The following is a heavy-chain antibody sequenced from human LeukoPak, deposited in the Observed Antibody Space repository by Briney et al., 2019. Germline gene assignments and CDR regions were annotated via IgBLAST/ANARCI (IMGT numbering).Heavy chain of an antibody. CDR3: ARGEGYYDFSPVDY. D-gene: IGHD3-3*01. V-gene: IGHV4-39*01. CDR1: GGSISSSGYY. CDR2: IYYSGST. Sequence: PSETLSLTCTVSGGSISSSGYYWGWVRQPPGGGLEWIGSIYYSGSTYYNPSLKSRVTISVDTSKNQFSLKLSSVTAADTAVYYCARGEGYYDFSPVDYWGQGTLVTVSS. J-gene: IGHJ4*02.